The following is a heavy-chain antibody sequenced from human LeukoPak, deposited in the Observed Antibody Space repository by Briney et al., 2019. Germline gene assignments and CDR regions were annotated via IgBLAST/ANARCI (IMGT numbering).Heavy chain of an antibody. CDR1: GYTFTSYA. D-gene: IGHD3-22*01. CDR2: INTNTGNP. V-gene: IGHV7-4-1*02. Sequence: GASVKVSCKASGYTFTSYAMNWVRQAPGQGLEWMGWINTNTGNPTYAQGFTGRFVFSLDTSVSTAYLQISSLKAEDTAVYYCARDTGYYYDSSGPTTPFDYWGQGTLVTVSS. CDR3: ARDTGYYYDSSGPTTPFDY. J-gene: IGHJ4*02.